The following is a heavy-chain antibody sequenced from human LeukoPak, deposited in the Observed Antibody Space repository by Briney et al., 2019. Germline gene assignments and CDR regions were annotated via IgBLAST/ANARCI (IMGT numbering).Heavy chain of an antibody. D-gene: IGHD3-22*01. CDR1: GYTFTSYG. J-gene: IGHJ6*02. V-gene: IGHV1-18*01. CDR3: ASSEDSSGYVWEYYYYYYGMDV. CDR2: ISAYNGST. Sequence: ASVKVSCKASGYTFTSYGISWVRQAPGLGLEWMGWISAYNGSTNYAQKLQGRVTMTTDTSTSTAYMELRSLRSEDTAVYYCASSEDSSGYVWEYYYYYYGMDVWGQGTTVTVSS.